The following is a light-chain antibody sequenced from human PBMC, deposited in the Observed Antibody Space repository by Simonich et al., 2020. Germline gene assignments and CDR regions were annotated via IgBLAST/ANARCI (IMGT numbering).Light chain of an antibody. J-gene: IGLJ3*02. CDR1: SSDVGGHNY. CDR3: SSDTSSSNWV. CDR2: DVS. Sequence: QSALTQPASVSGSPGQSITISCTGTSSDVGGHNYVSWYQQHPGKAPKRMIYDVSKRPSGVSNRFSGTKADNTASLTISGLQAEDEANYYCSSDTSSSNWVFGGETKLTVL. V-gene: IGLV2-14*01.